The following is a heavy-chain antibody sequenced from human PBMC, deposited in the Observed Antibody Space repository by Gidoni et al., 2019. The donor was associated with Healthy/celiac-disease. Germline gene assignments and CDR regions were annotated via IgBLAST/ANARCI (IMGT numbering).Heavy chain of an antibody. CDR2: IYPGDPDT. J-gene: IGHJ6*02. CDR3: ARVDYGGVYYYGMDV. Sequence: EVQLVQSGAEVKKPGESLKISCKGSGYSFTSYWIGWVRQMPGKGLEWMGIIYPGDPDTTYSPSFQGQVTFSADKSISTAYLQWSSLKASDTAIYYCARVDYGGVYYYGMDVWGQGTTVTVSS. D-gene: IGHD4-17*01. V-gene: IGHV5-51*01. CDR1: GYSFTSYW.